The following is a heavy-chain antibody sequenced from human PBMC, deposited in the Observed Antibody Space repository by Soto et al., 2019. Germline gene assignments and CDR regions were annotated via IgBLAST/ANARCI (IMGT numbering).Heavy chain of an antibody. J-gene: IGHJ6*02. Sequence: SETLSLTCAVSGGSISSSNWWSWVRQPPGKGLEWIGEIYQSARTNYSPSFQGQVTISVDKSISTAYLQWSSLKASDTAIYYCARQAAAGKYYYAMDVWGQGTTVTVSS. CDR3: ARQAAAGKYYYAMDV. CDR1: GGSISSSNW. V-gene: IGHV4-4*02. D-gene: IGHD6-13*01. CDR2: IYQSART.